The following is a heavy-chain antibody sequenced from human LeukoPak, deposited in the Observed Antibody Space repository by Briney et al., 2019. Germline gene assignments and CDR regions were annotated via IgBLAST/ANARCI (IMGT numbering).Heavy chain of an antibody. D-gene: IGHD3-10*01. Sequence: SETLSLTCAVYGGSFSGYYWSWIRQPPGKGLEWIGEINHSGSTNYNPSLKSRVTISVDTSKNQFSLKLSSVTAADTTVYYCARVKGPRISMVRGAKGGYFDYWGQGTLVTVSS. CDR1: GGSFSGYY. J-gene: IGHJ4*02. CDR2: INHSGST. CDR3: ARVKGPRISMVRGAKGGYFDY. V-gene: IGHV4-34*01.